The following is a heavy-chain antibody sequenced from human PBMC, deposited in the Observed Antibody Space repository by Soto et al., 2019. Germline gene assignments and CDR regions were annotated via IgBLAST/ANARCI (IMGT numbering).Heavy chain of an antibody. D-gene: IGHD6-13*01. J-gene: IGHJ4*02. CDR1: GDSISSRNW. V-gene: IGHV4-4*02. CDR2: IYHSGST. Sequence: PSETLSLTCAVSGDSISSRNWWTWVRQPPGKGLEWIGEIYHSGSTNYSPTLKSRVTISVDMSKNQFSLKLTSVTAADTAVYYCARGGNVAAAGTIYLDSWGQGTLVTVSS. CDR3: ARGGNVAAAGTIYLDS.